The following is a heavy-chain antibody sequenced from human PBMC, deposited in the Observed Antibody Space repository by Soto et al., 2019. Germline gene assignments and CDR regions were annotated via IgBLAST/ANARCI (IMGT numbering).Heavy chain of an antibody. J-gene: IGHJ3*02. CDR1: GFSFTDDG. V-gene: IGHV1-18*04. D-gene: IGHD5-12*01. Sequence: QVQLVQSGAEVKKPGASVTVSCKASGFSFTDDGLTWVRQAPGQGLEWMGWISAYNGDTNYAQNFQRRVTMATDTSTSTGYMELRSLRSDDTAVYYCARVRERWLQPEAFDIWGQGTMVTVSS. CDR2: ISAYNGDT. CDR3: ARVRERWLQPEAFDI.